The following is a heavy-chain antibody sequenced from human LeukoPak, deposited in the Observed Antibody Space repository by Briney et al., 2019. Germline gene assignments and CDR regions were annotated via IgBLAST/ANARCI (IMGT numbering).Heavy chain of an antibody. Sequence: GASVKVSCKASGYTFTSYDINWVRQATGQGLEWMGWMNPNSGNTGYAQKFQGRVTMTRNTSISTAYMELSSLRSEDTAVYYCARVGTTVTTLHWDSFDHWGQGTLVTVSS. D-gene: IGHD4-17*01. J-gene: IGHJ4*02. CDR2: MNPNSGNT. CDR1: GYTFTSYD. CDR3: ARVGTTVTTLHWDSFDH. V-gene: IGHV1-8*01.